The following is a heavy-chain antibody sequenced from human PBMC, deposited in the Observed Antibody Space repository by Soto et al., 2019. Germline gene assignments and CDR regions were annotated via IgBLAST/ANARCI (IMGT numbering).Heavy chain of an antibody. V-gene: IGHV1-18*01. CDR3: ARAEVPVAYYYYYYYMDV. J-gene: IGHJ6*03. D-gene: IGHD2-2*01. CDR2: ISAYNGNT. CDR1: GYTFTSYG. Sequence: ASVKVSCKASGYTFTSYGISWVRQAPGQGLEWMGWISAYNGNTNYAQKLQGRVTMTTDTSTSTAYMELRSLRSDDTAVYYCARAEVPVAYYYYYYYMDVWGKGTTVTAP.